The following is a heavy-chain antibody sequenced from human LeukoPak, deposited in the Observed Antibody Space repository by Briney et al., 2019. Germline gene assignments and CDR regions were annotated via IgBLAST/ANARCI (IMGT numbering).Heavy chain of an antibody. CDR2: ISYDGNNK. D-gene: IGHD6-13*01. J-gene: IGHJ4*02. V-gene: IGHV3-30-3*01. Sequence: GRSLRLSCAASGFTFSNYAMHWVRQAPGKGLEWVAVISYDGNNKYYADSVKGRFTISRDNAKNSLYLQMNSLRAEDTAVYYCARDMGSYSSSWYATDDRVFDYWGQGTLVTVSS. CDR3: ARDMGSYSSSWYATDDRVFDY. CDR1: GFTFSNYA.